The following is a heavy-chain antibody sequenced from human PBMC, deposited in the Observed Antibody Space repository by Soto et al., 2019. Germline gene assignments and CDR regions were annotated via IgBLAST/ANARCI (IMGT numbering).Heavy chain of an antibody. Sequence: GGSLRLSCAASGSTFSSYAMSWVRQAPGKGLEWVSAISGSGGSTYYADSVKGRFTISRDNSKNTLYLQMNSLRAEDTAVYYCAKGDSSGWYLDYYGMDVWGQGTTVTVSS. CDR2: ISGSGGST. V-gene: IGHV3-23*01. D-gene: IGHD6-19*01. J-gene: IGHJ6*02. CDR3: AKGDSSGWYLDYYGMDV. CDR1: GSTFSSYA.